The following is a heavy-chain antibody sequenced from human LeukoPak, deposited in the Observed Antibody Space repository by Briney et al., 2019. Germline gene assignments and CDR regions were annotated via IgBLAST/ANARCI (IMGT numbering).Heavy chain of an antibody. J-gene: IGHJ4*02. CDR2: ISWNSGSI. CDR3: AKAGYSSGQAYYFDY. Sequence: PGGSLRPSCAASGFTFDDYAMHWVRQAPGKGLEWVSGISWNSGSIGYADSVKGRFTISRDNSKNTLYLQMNSLRAEDTAVYYCAKAGYSSGQAYYFDYWGQGTLVTVSS. D-gene: IGHD6-19*01. CDR1: GFTFDDYA. V-gene: IGHV3-9*01.